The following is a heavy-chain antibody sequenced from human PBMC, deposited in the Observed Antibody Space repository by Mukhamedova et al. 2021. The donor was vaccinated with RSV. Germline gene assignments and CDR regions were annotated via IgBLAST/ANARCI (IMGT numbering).Heavy chain of an antibody. D-gene: IGHD2-21*02. V-gene: IGHV3-7*01. CDR3: VGSNVVTY. CDR2: INQDGSET. Sequence: QSTWEGLEWVANINQDGSETHYVDSVKGRFTISRDNAKNSLYLQMNSLRAEDTAVYYFVGSNVVTYGGQGTQVTVSS. J-gene: IGHJ4*02.